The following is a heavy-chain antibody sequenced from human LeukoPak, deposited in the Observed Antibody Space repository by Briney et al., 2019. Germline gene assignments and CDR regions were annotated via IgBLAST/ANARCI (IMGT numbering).Heavy chain of an antibody. V-gene: IGHV4-30-2*01. D-gene: IGHD3-10*01. CDR2: IFHTGST. CDR1: GDSISSAAYS. CDR3: ARELWFANAPGSWLDP. Sequence: PSETLSLTCVVSGDSISSAAYSWSWSRQPPGKGLEWIGYIFHTGSTFYNPSLKTRVAISVGNSKSQFSLGLPSVTAADTAVYYCARELWFANAPGSWLDPWGQGTLVTVSS. J-gene: IGHJ5*02.